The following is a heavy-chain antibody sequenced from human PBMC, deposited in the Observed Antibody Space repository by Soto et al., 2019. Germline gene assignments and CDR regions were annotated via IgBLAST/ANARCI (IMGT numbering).Heavy chain of an antibody. J-gene: IGHJ3*02. Sequence: SETLSLTCTVSGGSISSYYWSWIRQPPGKGLEWIGYIYYSGSTNYNPSLKSRVTISVDTSKNQFSLKLSSVTAADTAVYYCAGRDYCSGGSCYGFGAFDIWGQGTMVTVSS. CDR2: IYYSGST. CDR3: AGRDYCSGGSCYGFGAFDI. D-gene: IGHD2-15*01. V-gene: IGHV4-59*08. CDR1: GGSISSYY.